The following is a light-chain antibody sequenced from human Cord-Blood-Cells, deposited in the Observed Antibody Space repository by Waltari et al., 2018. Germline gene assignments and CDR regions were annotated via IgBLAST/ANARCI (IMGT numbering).Light chain of an antibody. CDR2: DAS. V-gene: IGKV1-5*01. J-gene: IGKJ1*01. Sequence: DIQMTQSPSTLSASVGDRVTITCRASQSISSWLAWYQQKPGKAPKLLIYDASSLESGVPSRFSGSGSVTEFTLTISSLQPVDVATYYCQQYNSWTFGQGTKVEIK. CDR1: QSISSW. CDR3: QQYNSWT.